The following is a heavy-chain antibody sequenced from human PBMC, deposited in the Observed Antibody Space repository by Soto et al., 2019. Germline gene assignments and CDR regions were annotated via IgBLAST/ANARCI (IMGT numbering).Heavy chain of an antibody. V-gene: IGHV3-23*01. CDR3: AKDCSGGSCFSGY. D-gene: IGHD2-15*01. Sequence: EVQLLESGGGLVQPGGSLRLSCAASGFTFSSYVMSWVRQAPGKGLEWVSSITNGGGGAYYADSVKGRFTISRDNSKNTLYLQMNSLRAEDTAVYYGAKDCSGGSCFSGYWGQGTLVTVSS. J-gene: IGHJ4*02. CDR1: GFTFSSYV. CDR2: ITNGGGGA.